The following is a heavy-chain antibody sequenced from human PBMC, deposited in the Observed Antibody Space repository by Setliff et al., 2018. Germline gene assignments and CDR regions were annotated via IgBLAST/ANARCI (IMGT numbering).Heavy chain of an antibody. V-gene: IGHV4-34*01. J-gene: IGHJ3*02. CDR1: GGSISNYY. Sequence: SETLSLTCTVSGGSISNYYWSWIRQPPGKGLDWIGEINHSGTTNYDPSLEGRISISVDTSKRQFSLKLSSVTAADMAVYYCARRWNFGPYGSGIHDGFDMWGQGTMVTVSS. D-gene: IGHD3-10*01. CDR2: INHSGTT. CDR3: ARRWNFGPYGSGIHDGFDM.